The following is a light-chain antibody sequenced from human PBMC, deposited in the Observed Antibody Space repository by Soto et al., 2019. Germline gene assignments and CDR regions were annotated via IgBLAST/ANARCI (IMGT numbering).Light chain of an antibody. Sequence: QSVLTQSPSVSAAPGQKVTISCSGGSSNIGSNDVSWFHQLPGTAPKVFIYDNNKRASGIPDRFSGSKSGTSATLTITGLQTGDEGDYYCGTWDSDSYVFGSGTKVTVL. CDR2: DNN. CDR3: GTWDSDSYV. J-gene: IGLJ1*01. V-gene: IGLV1-51*01. CDR1: SSNIGSND.